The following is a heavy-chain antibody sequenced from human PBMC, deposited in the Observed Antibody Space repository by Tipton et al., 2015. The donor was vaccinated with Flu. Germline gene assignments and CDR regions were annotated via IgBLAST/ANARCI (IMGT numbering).Heavy chain of an antibody. CDR1: GFTFSGYG. V-gene: IGHV3-30*02. CDR2: IRHDESDK. J-gene: IGHJ4*02. D-gene: IGHD6-19*01. CDR3: AKDGWDTSGWYPFDY. Sequence: SLRLSCAASGFTFSGYGMHRVRQAPGKGLEWVAFIRHDESDKYYADSVKGRFTISRDNSKNALYLLISSLRPEDTAVYYCAKDGWDTSGWYPFDYWGQGTLVTVSS.